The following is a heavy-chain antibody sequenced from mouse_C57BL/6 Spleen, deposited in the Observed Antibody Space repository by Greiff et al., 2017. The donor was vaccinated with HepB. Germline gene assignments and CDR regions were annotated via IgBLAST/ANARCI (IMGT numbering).Heavy chain of an antibody. CDR1: GYTFTDYY. Sequence: EVQLQQSGPVLVKPGASVKMSCKASGYTFTDYYMNWVKQSHGKSLEWIGVINPYNGGTSYNQKFKGKATLTVDKSSSTAYMELNSLTSEDSAVYYWARKGAGTDYFDYWGQGTTLTVSS. V-gene: IGHV1-19*01. J-gene: IGHJ2*01. D-gene: IGHD3-3*01. CDR3: ARKGAGTDYFDY. CDR2: INPYNGGT.